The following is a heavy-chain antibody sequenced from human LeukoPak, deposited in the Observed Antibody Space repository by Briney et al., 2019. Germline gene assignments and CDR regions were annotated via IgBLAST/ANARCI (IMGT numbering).Heavy chain of an antibody. J-gene: IGHJ4*02. CDR1: GFTFSSYW. Sequence: GGSLRLSCATSGFTFSSYWMSWVRQAPGKGLEWVANIKQDGSEKYYVDSVKGRFTISRDNAKSSLYLQMNSLRAEDTALYYCTSDLPVPSLVRGIIIYGLIDYWGQGTLVTVSS. V-gene: IGHV3-7*01. CDR3: TSDLPVPSLVRGIIIYGLIDY. CDR2: IKQDGSEK. D-gene: IGHD3-10*01.